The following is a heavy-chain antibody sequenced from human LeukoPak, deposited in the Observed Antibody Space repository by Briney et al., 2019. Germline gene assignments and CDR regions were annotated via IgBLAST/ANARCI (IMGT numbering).Heavy chain of an antibody. D-gene: IGHD3-10*01. J-gene: IGHJ3*02. Sequence: GGSLRLSCAASGFTFSSYSMNWVRQAPGKGLEWVSSISSSSSYIYYADSVKGRFTISRDNAKNSLYLQMNSLRAEGTAVYYCARVTYYGSGSYQADAFDIWGQGTMVTVSS. CDR3: ARVTYYGSGSYQADAFDI. CDR2: ISSSSSYI. CDR1: GFTFSSYS. V-gene: IGHV3-21*01.